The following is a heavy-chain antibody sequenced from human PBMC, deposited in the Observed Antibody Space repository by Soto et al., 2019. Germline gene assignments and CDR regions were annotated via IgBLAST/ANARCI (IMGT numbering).Heavy chain of an antibody. CDR2: IIPIFGTA. CDR3: ARPPLHSSSSVYFDY. CDR1: GGTFSSYA. D-gene: IGHD6-6*01. V-gene: IGHV1-69*13. J-gene: IGHJ4*02. Sequence: ASVKVSCKASGGTFSSYAISWVRQAPGQGLEWMGGIIPIFGTANYAQKFQGRVTITADESTSTAYMELSSLRSEDTAVYYCARPPLHSSSSVYFDYWGQGTLVTVSS.